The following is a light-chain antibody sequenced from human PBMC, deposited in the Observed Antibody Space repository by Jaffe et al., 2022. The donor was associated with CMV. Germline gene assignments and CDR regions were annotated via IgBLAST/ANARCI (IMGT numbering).Light chain of an antibody. CDR3: QQRSTWPRT. CDR1: QGVRGY. V-gene: IGKV3-11*01. Sequence: EIVLTQSPATVSLSPGERATLSCRASQGVRGYLAWYQQKPGQAPRLLLYDTSKRATDIPPRFSGSGSGTDFTLTISSLEPEDFAVYYCQQRSTWPRTFGQGTKVEIK. CDR2: DTS. J-gene: IGKJ1*01.